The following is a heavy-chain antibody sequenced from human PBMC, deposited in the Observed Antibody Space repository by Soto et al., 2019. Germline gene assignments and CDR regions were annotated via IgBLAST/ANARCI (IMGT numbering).Heavy chain of an antibody. Sequence: SETLSLTCAVSGGSISSSYYWGWIRQPPGKGLEWIGSIYYSGSTYYNPSLKSRVTISVDTSKNQFSLKLSSVTAADTAFYYCARRLYYDSSGFEGGGMDVWGQGTTVTVSS. CDR1: GGSISSSYY. CDR3: ARRLYYDSSGFEGGGMDV. J-gene: IGHJ6*02. D-gene: IGHD3-22*01. V-gene: IGHV4-39*01. CDR2: IYYSGST.